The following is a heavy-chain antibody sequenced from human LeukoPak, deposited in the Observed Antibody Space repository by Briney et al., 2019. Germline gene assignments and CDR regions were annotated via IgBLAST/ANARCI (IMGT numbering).Heavy chain of an antibody. D-gene: IGHD2-2*01. CDR2: IYYSGST. Sequence: PSETLSLTCTVSGGSISSSSYYWGWIRQPPGKGLEWIGSIYYSGSTYYNPSLKSRVTISVDTSKNQFSLKLSSVHAADTAVYYCASLRQYQLPYYYYYYYMDVWGKGTTVPVSS. J-gene: IGHJ6*03. V-gene: IGHV4-39*01. CDR3: ASLRQYQLPYYYYYYYMDV. CDR1: GGSISSSSYY.